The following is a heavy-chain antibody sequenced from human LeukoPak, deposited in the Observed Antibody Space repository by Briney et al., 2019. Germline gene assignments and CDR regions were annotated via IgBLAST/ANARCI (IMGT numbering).Heavy chain of an antibody. Sequence: SVKVPCKASGGTFSSYAISWVRQAPGQGLEWMGGIIPIFGTANYAQKFQGRVTITADESTSTAYMELSSLRSEDTAVYYCASAPRIKYYYYYGMDVWGKGTTVTVSS. V-gene: IGHV1-69*13. CDR3: ASAPRIKYYYYYGMDV. J-gene: IGHJ6*04. CDR1: GGTFSSYA. CDR2: IIPIFGTA.